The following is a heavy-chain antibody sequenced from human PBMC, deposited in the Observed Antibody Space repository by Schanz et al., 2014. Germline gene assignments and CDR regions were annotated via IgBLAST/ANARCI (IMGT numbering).Heavy chain of an antibody. V-gene: IGHV3-23*04. CDR1: GFTFSDHY. CDR2: LSGSGGST. J-gene: IGHJ6*02. Sequence: VQLVESGGGLVKPGGSLRLSCAASGFTFSDHYMDWVRQAPGKGLEWVSALSGSGGSTYYADSVKGRFTISRDNSKNTLYLQMNSLRAEDTAVYYCAKGMGYCSGGTCYDYYYYGLDVWGQGTTVTVSS. CDR3: AKGMGYCSGGTCYDYYYYGLDV. D-gene: IGHD2-15*01.